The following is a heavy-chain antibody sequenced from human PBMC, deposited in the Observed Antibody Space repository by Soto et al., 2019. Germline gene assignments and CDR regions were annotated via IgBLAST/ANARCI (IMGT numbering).Heavy chain of an antibody. CDR3: AKDLITMVRGVRPADWYDP. Sequence: PVGSLRLSCAASGFTFSSYAMSWVRQAPGKGLEWVSAISGSGGSTYYADSVKGRFTISRDNSKNTLYLQMNSLRAEDTAVYYCAKDLITMVRGVRPADWYDPWGQGTLVTVSS. J-gene: IGHJ5*02. D-gene: IGHD3-10*01. CDR1: GFTFSSYA. V-gene: IGHV3-23*01. CDR2: ISGSGGST.